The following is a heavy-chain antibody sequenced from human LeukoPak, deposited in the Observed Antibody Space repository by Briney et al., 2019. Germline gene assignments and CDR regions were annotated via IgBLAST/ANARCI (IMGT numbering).Heavy chain of an antibody. CDR3: ARAYSSSRIDY. Sequence: GESLKISCKGSGYSFTNYWINWVRQMPGKGLEWMGKIDPSDSYTNYSPSFQGHVTISADKSISTAYLQWSSLKASDTALYYCARAYSSSRIDYWGQGTVVTVSS. V-gene: IGHV5-10-1*01. J-gene: IGHJ4*02. D-gene: IGHD6-6*01. CDR1: GYSFTNYW. CDR2: IDPSDSYT.